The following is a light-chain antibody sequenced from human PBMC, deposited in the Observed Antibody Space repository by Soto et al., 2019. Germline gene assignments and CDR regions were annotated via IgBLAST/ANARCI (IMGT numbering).Light chain of an antibody. Sequence: EIALTQSPGTLSLSPGEGATLSCRASQSVTSSYLAWYQQKPGQAPRLLIYGASSRATGIPDRFSGSGSGTDFTLTISRLEPEDFAVYYCQQYGSSPPYTFGQGTKLEIK. J-gene: IGKJ2*01. CDR3: QQYGSSPPYT. V-gene: IGKV3-20*01. CDR2: GAS. CDR1: QSVTSSY.